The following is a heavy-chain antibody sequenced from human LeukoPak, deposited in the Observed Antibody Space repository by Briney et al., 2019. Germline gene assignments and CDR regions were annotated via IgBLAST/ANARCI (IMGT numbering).Heavy chain of an antibody. J-gene: IGHJ6*02. Sequence: GGSLRLSCAASGFTFSDHYMDWVRQAPGKGLEWVGRTRNKANSYTTEYAASVKGRFTISRDDSKNSLYLQMNSLRAEDTAVYYCARCKVLRFLEWPHFDYGMDVWGQGTTVTVSS. V-gene: IGHV3-72*01. CDR2: TRNKANSYTT. CDR1: GFTFSDHY. CDR3: ARCKVLRFLEWPHFDYGMDV. D-gene: IGHD3-3*01.